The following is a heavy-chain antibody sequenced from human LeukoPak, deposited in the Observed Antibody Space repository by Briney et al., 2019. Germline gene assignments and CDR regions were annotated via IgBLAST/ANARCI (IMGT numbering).Heavy chain of an antibody. CDR3: ARDRSTGPLRYFDWLSSDSYYYYGMDV. D-gene: IGHD3-9*01. V-gene: IGHV3-48*01. Sequence: QAGGSLRLSCAASGFTFSSYGMHWVRQAPGKGLEWVSYISSSSTIYYADSVKGRFTISRDNAKNSLYLQMNSLRAEDTAVYYCARDRSTGPLRYFDWLSSDSYYYYGMDVWGQGTTVTVSS. J-gene: IGHJ6*02. CDR2: ISSSSTI. CDR1: GFTFSSYG.